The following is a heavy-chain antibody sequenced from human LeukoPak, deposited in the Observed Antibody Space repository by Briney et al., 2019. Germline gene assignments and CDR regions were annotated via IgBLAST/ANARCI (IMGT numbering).Heavy chain of an antibody. CDR1: GGSISSSNW. CDR2: IFHTGTT. D-gene: IGHD1-26*01. V-gene: IGHV4-4*02. Sequence: SSETLSLTCAVSGGSISSSNWWSWVRQPPGKGLEWIGRIFHTGTTDYKTSLKGRVTISVDKSKNQFSLKLTSVTAADTAVYYCARVQVGAIYYYYYYMDVWGKGTTVTVSS. J-gene: IGHJ6*03. CDR3: ARVQVGAIYYYYYYMDV.